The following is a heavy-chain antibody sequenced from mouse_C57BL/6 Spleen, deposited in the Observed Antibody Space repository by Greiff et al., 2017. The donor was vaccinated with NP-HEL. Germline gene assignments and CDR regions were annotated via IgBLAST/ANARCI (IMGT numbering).Heavy chain of an antibody. CDR1: GYAFSSYW. D-gene: IGHD2-2*01. CDR2: IYPGDGDT. J-gene: IGHJ2*01. V-gene: IGHV1-80*01. CDR3: ARWDYGYFSFDY. Sequence: VQLQQSGAELVKPGASVKISCKASGYAFSSYWMNWVKQRPGKGLEWIGQIYPGDGDTNYNGKFKGKATLTADKSSSTAYMQLSSLTSEDSAVYFCARWDYGYFSFDYWGQGTTLTVSS.